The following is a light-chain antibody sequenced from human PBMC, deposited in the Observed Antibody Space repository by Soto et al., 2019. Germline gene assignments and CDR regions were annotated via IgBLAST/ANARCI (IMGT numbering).Light chain of an antibody. CDR3: HQRQSWPRT. CDR1: QYINTR. Sequence: EIVLTQSPGTLSSFPGDRVTLSWRASQYINTRLAWYQHRPGQSPSLLIYQTSLRAAGIPARFSASGSGTDFTLTISDVQPEDFALYYCHQRQSWPRTFGQGTKVDIK. CDR2: QTS. J-gene: IGKJ1*01. V-gene: IGKV3-11*01.